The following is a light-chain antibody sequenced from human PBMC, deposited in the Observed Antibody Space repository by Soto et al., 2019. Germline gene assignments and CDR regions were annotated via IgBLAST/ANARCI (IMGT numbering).Light chain of an antibody. CDR3: GTWDSSLSAVV. CDR2: ENN. V-gene: IGLV1-51*02. J-gene: IGLJ2*01. Sequence: QSVLTQPPSVSAAPGQTVTISCSGSSSNIGNNYVSWYQQLPGTAPKLLIYENNKRPSGIPDRFSGSKSGTSATLGITGLQTEDEADYYCGTWDSSLSAVVFGGGTKLTVL. CDR1: SSNIGNNY.